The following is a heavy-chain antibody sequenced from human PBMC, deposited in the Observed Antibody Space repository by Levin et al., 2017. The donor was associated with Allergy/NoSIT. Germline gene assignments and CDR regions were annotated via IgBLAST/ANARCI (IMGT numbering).Heavy chain of an antibody. Sequence: SCTVSGGSISSYYWSWIRQPPGKGLEWIGYIYHSGYTNYNPSLKSRVTISVDTSKNQFSLKLSSVTAADTAVYHCARDAYGGNSHFDYWGQGTLVTVSS. D-gene: IGHD4-23*01. CDR2: IYHSGYT. CDR3: ARDAYGGNSHFDY. J-gene: IGHJ4*02. V-gene: IGHV4-59*01. CDR1: GGSISSYY.